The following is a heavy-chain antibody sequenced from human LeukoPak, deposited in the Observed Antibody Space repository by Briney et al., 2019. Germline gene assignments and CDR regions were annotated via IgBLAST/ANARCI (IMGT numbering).Heavy chain of an antibody. CDR3: AKFRARGAFDI. J-gene: IGHJ3*02. Sequence: PGGSLRLSCAASGFTFSTSDMGWVRQAPGKGLEWVSSISGSGGTTFYADSVKGRFTISRDNSKNTLYLQMNSLGPADTAVYYCAKFRARGAFDIWGQGTMVTVSS. CDR2: ISGSGGTT. V-gene: IGHV3-23*01. CDR1: GFTFSTSD.